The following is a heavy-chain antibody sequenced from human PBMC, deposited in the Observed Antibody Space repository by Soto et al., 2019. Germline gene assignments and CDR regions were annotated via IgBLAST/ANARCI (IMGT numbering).Heavy chain of an antibody. CDR3: ARIGTTVTTFLGRHYYYYYGMDV. V-gene: IGHV2-26*01. CDR2: IFSNDEK. CDR1: GFSLSNARMG. J-gene: IGHJ6*02. D-gene: IGHD4-17*01. Sequence: QVTLKESGPVLVKPTETLTLTCTVSGFSLSNARMGVSWIRQPPGKALEWLAHIFSNDEKSYSTSLKSRLTISKDTSKSQVVLTMTNMDPVDTATYYRARIGTTVTTFLGRHYYYYYGMDVWGQGTTVTVSS.